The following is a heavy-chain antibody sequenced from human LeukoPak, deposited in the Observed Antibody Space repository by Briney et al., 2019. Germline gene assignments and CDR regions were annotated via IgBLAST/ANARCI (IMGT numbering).Heavy chain of an antibody. J-gene: IGHJ4*02. CDR1: GFSVSSNY. CDR3: ARDSSSFPNYFDY. CDR2: LYSDGST. D-gene: IGHD2/OR15-2a*01. Sequence: GGSLRLSCVASGFSVSSNYMSWVRHAPGKGLEWVSLLYSDGSTFYADSVKGRFTISRDNSKNTLYLQMNRLRAEDTAVYYCARDSSSFPNYFDYWGQGTLVTVSS. V-gene: IGHV3-53*01.